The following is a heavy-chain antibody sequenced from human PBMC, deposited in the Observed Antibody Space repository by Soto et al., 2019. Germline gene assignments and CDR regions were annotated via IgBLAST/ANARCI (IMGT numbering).Heavy chain of an antibody. V-gene: IGHV1-2*04. CDR1: GYTFTGYY. CDR3: ARSRSITIFGVVSSAFDY. J-gene: IGHJ4*02. D-gene: IGHD3-3*01. CDR2: INPNSGGT. Sequence: ASVKVSCKASGYTFTGYYMHWVRQAPGQGLEWMGWINPNSGGTNYAQKFQGWVTMTRDTSISTAYMELSRLRSDDTAVYYCARSRSITIFGVVSSAFDYWGQGTLVTVSS.